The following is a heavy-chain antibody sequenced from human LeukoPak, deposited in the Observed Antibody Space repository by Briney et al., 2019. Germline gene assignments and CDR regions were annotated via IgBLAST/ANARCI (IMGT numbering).Heavy chain of an antibody. CDR2: IKRKTDGGTT. CDR1: GFTLNNAW. Sequence: GGSLRLSCAASGFTLNNAWMSWVRQAPGKGLEWVGRIKRKTDGGTTDYAAPVKGRFTISRDDSKNTLYLQMNSLKSEDTALYYCTTGIQPTSSLGYWGQGALVTVSS. V-gene: IGHV3-15*01. D-gene: IGHD5-18*01. CDR3: TTGIQPTSSLGY. J-gene: IGHJ4*02.